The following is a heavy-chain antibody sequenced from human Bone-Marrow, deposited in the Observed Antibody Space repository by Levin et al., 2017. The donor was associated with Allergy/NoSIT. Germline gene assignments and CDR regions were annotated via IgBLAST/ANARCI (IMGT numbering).Heavy chain of an antibody. CDR3: ARSSAYGPFDY. CDR2: IRNKANSYTT. J-gene: IGHJ4*02. D-gene: IGHD4-17*01. V-gene: IGHV3-72*01. CDR1: GFTFSDHY. Sequence: GESLKISCAASGFTFSDHYMDWVRQAPGKGLEWVGRIRNKANSYTTEYAASVKGRFTISRDDSKNSLYLQMSSLKTEDTAVYYCARSSAYGPFDYWGQGTLVTVSS.